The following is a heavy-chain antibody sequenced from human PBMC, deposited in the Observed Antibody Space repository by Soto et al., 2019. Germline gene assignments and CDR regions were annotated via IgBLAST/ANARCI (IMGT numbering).Heavy chain of an antibody. Sequence: SETLTLTCTVSGGSISSYYWSWIRQPPGKGLEWIGYVYYSGSTNYNPSLKSRVTISVDTSTNQFSLKLSSVTAADTAVYYCAREAVAGTSGYYFDYCGQGPLVTVSS. CDR2: VYYSGST. J-gene: IGHJ4*02. CDR1: GGSISSYY. D-gene: IGHD6-19*01. CDR3: AREAVAGTSGYYFDY. V-gene: IGHV4-59*01.